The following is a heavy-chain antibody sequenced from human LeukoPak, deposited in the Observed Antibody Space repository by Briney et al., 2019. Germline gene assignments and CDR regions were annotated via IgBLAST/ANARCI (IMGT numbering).Heavy chain of an antibody. V-gene: IGHV1-8*03. CDR2: MNPNSGNT. Sequence: GASVKVSCKASGYTFTSYDINWVRQATGQGLEWMGWMNPNSGNTGYAQKFQGRVTITRNTSISTAYMELRSLRSDDTAVYYCARGYYDSSGYSFDYWGQGTLVTVSS. D-gene: IGHD3-22*01. CDR3: ARGYYDSSGYSFDY. J-gene: IGHJ4*02. CDR1: GYTFTSYD.